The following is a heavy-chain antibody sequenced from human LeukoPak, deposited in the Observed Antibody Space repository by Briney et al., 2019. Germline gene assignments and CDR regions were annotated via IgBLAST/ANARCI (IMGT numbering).Heavy chain of an antibody. CDR2: IDWDDDK. J-gene: IGHJ4*02. D-gene: IGHD6-19*01. CDR1: GFSLSTSGMC. Sequence: ESGPALVKPTQTLTLTCTFSGFSLSTSGMCVNWIRQSPGKALEWLARIDWDDDKYYSKSLKTRLTISKDTSKNQVVLTMTNMDPVDTATYYCARRRPNTSGRFLDHWGQGTLVNVSS. CDR3: ARRRPNTSGRFLDH. V-gene: IGHV2-70*11.